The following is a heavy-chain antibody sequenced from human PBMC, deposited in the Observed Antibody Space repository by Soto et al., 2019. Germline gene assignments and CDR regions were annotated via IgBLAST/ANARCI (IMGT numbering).Heavy chain of an antibody. D-gene: IGHD6-6*01. Sequence: GGSLRLSCAASGFTFSSYWMSWVRQAPGKGLEWVANISSSSSDIYYADSVKGRFTISRDNAKNSLYLQMNSLRAEDTAVYYCARSSSSSCDYWGQGTLVTVSS. CDR1: GFTFSSYW. J-gene: IGHJ4*02. CDR3: ARSSSSSCDY. V-gene: IGHV3-21*01. CDR2: ISSSSSDI.